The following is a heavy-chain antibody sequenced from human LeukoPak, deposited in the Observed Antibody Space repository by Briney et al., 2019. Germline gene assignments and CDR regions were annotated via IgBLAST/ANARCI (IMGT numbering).Heavy chain of an antibody. CDR2: IKQDGSER. D-gene: IGHD3-22*01. CDR1: GFTFSSYW. J-gene: IGHJ4*02. Sequence: AGGSLRLSCAASGFTFSSYWMNWLRQAPGKGLEWAANIKQDGSERYYVDSVKGRFTISRDNAKNSLYLQMNSLRAEVTAVYYCARVASSGYYYFSDYWGQGTQVTVSS. CDR3: ARVASSGYYYFSDY. V-gene: IGHV3-7*01.